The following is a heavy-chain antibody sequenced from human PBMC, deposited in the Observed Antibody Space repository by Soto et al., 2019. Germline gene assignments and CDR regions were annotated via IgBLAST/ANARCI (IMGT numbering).Heavy chain of an antibody. Sequence: GGSLRLSCAASGFTFSSYWMSWVRQAPGKGLEWVANIKQDGSEKYYVDSVKGRFTISRDNAKNSLYLQMNSLRAEDTAVYYCAAEKTWAYGDYPDTEDYWGQGTLVTVSS. CDR1: GFTFSSYW. J-gene: IGHJ4*02. V-gene: IGHV3-7*01. CDR3: AAEKTWAYGDYPDTEDY. D-gene: IGHD4-17*01. CDR2: IKQDGSEK.